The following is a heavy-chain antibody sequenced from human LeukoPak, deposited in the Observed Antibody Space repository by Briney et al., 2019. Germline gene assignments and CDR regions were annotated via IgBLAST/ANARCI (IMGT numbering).Heavy chain of an antibody. D-gene: IGHD2-15*01. CDR2: LYYSGST. CDR1: DGSISSSSYY. J-gene: IGHJ4*02. V-gene: IGHV4-39*07. Sequence: SETLSLTCTVSDGSISSSSYYWGWIRQPPGKGLEWIGSLYYSGSTYYNPSLKSRVTISVDTSKNQFSLKLSTVTAADTAVYYCARIHCSGGSCPFDYWGQGTLVTVSS. CDR3: ARIHCSGGSCPFDY.